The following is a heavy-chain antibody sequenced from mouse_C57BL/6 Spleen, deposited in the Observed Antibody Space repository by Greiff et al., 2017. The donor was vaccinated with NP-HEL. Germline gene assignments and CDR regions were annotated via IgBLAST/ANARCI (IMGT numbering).Heavy chain of an antibody. V-gene: IGHV5-16*01. J-gene: IGHJ2*01. CDR2: INYDGSST. CDR1: GFTFSDYY. CDR3: ARGGGYWYYFDY. D-gene: IGHD2-14*01. Sequence: EVKLMESEGGLVQPGSSMKLSCTASGFTFSDYYMAWVRQVPEKGLEWVANINYDGSSTYYLDSLKSRFIISRDNAKNILYLQMSSLKSEDTATYYCARGGGYWYYFDYWGQGTTLTVSS.